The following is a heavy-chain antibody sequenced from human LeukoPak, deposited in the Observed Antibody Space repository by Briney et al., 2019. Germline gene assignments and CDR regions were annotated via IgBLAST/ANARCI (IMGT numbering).Heavy chain of an antibody. V-gene: IGHV3-30*18. D-gene: IGHD6-19*01. J-gene: IGHJ3*02. CDR2: ISYDGSNK. CDR1: GFTFSSYG. CDR3: AKDSGIAVAGTLRAFDI. Sequence: GGSLRLSGAASGFTFSSYGMHWVRQAPGKGLEWVAVISYDGSNKYFADSVKGRFTISRDNSKNTLYLQMNSLRAEDTAVYYCAKDSGIAVAGTLRAFDIWGQGTMATVSS.